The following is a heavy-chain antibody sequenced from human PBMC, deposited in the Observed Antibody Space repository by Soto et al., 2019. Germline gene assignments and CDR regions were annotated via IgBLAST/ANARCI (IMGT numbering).Heavy chain of an antibody. CDR2: IDWDDDK. J-gene: IGHJ5*02. CDR1: GFSLTTRGVG. V-gene: IGHV2-70*11. CDR3: ARIPTSGYGDYWFDP. Sequence: ESGPTLVNPTQTLTLTCTFSGFSLTTRGVGVGWIRQPPGKALEWLARIDWDDDKYYSTSLKTRLTISKDTSKNQVVLTMTNMDPVDTATYYCARIPTSGYGDYWFDPWGQGTLVTVSS. D-gene: IGHD4-17*01.